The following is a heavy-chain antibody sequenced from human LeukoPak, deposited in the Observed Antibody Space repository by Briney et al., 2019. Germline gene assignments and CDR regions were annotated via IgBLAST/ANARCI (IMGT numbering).Heavy chain of an antibody. J-gene: IGHJ4*02. CDR2: ISGYNGNT. V-gene: IGHV1-18*01. D-gene: IGHD3-22*01. CDR1: GHTFTNYG. CDR3: ARAYYYDTSGYYQFDY. Sequence: GASVKVSCKASGHTFTNYGINWVRQAPGQGLEWMGWISGYNGNTKYAQNFQGRVTMTTDTSTSTGYMEVRSLISNDTAVYYCARAYYYDTSGYYQFDYWGQGTLVTVSS.